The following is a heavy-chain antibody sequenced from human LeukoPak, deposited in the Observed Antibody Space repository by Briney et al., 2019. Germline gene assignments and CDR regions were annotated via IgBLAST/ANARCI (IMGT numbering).Heavy chain of an antibody. CDR2: ISYDGNIR. D-gene: IGHD3-22*01. V-gene: IGHV3-30*18. CDR1: GFTFRAFG. J-gene: IGHJ4*02. Sequence: GGSLRLSCAASGFTFRAFGMHWVRQPPGKGLEWVAVISYDGNIRYYADSVKGRFTISRDNSRNTLYLQMNSLRAEDTALYYCAKLSDSSGYYWQHHFDYWGQGTLVTVSS. CDR3: AKLSDSSGYYWQHHFDY.